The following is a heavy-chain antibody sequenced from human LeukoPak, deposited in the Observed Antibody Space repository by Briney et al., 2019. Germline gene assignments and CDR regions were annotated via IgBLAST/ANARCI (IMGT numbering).Heavy chain of an antibody. D-gene: IGHD5-12*01. CDR2: TYYRSKWFN. Sequence: SQTLSLTCAISGDSVSSKSAAWNWIRRSPSRGLEWLGRTYYRSKWFNEYAVSEKSRISINPDTAKNQFSLQLNSVTPDDTAVYYCARLATKDGRDYWGQGPLVTVSS. CDR1: GDSVSSKSAA. V-gene: IGHV6-1*01. J-gene: IGHJ4*02. CDR3: ARLATKDGRDY.